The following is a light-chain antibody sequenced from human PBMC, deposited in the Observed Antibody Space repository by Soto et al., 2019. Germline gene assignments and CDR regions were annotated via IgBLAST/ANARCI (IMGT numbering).Light chain of an antibody. J-gene: IGKJ4*01. CDR2: DSS. Sequence: IVLTQSPGTLSVSPGERATLSCRASQNVGTNLAWYQQKPGQAPRLLIYDSSTRAAGIPATCSGSGSGTEFTLSISSLQSVDSEVYYCQQYNNWVLSFGGGTKVEIK. CDR3: QQYNNWVLS. CDR1: QNVGTN. V-gene: IGKV3D-15*01.